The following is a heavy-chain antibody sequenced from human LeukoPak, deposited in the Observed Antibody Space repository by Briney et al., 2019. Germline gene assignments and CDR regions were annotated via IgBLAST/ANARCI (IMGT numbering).Heavy chain of an antibody. V-gene: IGHV4-61*01. J-gene: IGHJ3*02. CDR3: ARRDGAFDI. CDR2: IYYSGTT. CDR1: GGSVSGGSYY. Sequence: PSETLSLTCTVSGGSVSGGSYYWSWTRQPPGKGLEWIGYIYYSGTTNYNPSLKSRVTISVDTSKNQFSLKLSSVTAADTAVYYCARRDGAFDIWGQGTMVTVSS.